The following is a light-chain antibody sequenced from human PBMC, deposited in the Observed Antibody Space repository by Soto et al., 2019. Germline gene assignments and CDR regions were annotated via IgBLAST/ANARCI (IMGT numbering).Light chain of an antibody. CDR2: EVS. Sequence: QSALTQPPSASGSPGQSVTISCTGTSSDVGGYNYVSWYQQHPGKAPKLMISEVSKRPSGVPDRFSGSKSGNTASLTVSGLQAEDEADYYCSSFAGNGNLVFGGGTKLTVL. CDR1: SSDVGGYNY. CDR3: SSFAGNGNLV. V-gene: IGLV2-8*01. J-gene: IGLJ2*01.